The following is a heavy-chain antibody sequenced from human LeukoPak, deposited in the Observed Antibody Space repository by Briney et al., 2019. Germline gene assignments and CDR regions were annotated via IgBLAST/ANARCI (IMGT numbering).Heavy chain of an antibody. J-gene: IGHJ4*02. CDR3: ARDPVRRDSY. D-gene: IGHD3-10*01. CDR2: INPDGSQT. Sequence: GGSLRLSCAASGFTFNTYWMHWVRQAPGKGLVWVSHINPDGSQTNYADSVTGRLTISRDNAKNTLYLQMNSLRAEDTAVYYCARDPVRRDSYWGQGTLVTVSS. CDR1: GFTFNTYW. V-gene: IGHV3-74*01.